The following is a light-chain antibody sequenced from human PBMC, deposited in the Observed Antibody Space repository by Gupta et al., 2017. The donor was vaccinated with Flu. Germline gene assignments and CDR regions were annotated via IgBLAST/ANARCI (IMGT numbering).Light chain of an antibody. CDR2: QDS. CDR1: KLGDKY. Sequence: SYELTQPPSVSVPPGQTAGITCSGHKLGDKYACWYQQKPGQSPVLVIYQDSKRPSGIPERFSGSNSGNTATLTISGTQAMDEADYYCQAWDSSTVVFGGGTKVTVL. CDR3: QAWDSSTVV. J-gene: IGLJ2*01. V-gene: IGLV3-1*01.